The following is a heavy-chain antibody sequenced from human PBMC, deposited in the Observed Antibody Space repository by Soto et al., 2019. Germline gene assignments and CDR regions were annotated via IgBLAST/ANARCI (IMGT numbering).Heavy chain of an antibody. CDR1: SGSISSYY. J-gene: IGHJ4*02. CDR2: VSYSGST. D-gene: IGHD3-10*01. CDR3: ARTPFYYYGLGSHLYYFDY. V-gene: IGHV4-59*01. Sequence: QVQLQESGPGLVKPSETLSLTCSVSSGSISSYYWSWIRQPPGKGLEWIGYVSYSGSTNYNPSLKSRVTISVDTSKNQFSLKLSSVTAADTAVYYCARTPFYYYGLGSHLYYFDYWDQGTLVTVSS.